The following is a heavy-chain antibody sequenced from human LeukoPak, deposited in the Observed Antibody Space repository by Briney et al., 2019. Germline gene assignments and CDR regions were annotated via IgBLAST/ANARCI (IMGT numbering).Heavy chain of an antibody. CDR3: ARGKLIRYFDWLSRQFDY. J-gene: IGHJ4*02. Sequence: SETLSLTCAVYGGSFCGYYWSWIRQPPGGGLEWIGEINHSGSTNYNTPLKSRVTLSVDTSKNQFSLKLSSVTAADTAVYYCARGKLIRYFDWLSRQFDYWGQGTLVTVSS. CDR1: GGSFCGYY. D-gene: IGHD3-9*01. CDR2: INHSGST. V-gene: IGHV4-34*01.